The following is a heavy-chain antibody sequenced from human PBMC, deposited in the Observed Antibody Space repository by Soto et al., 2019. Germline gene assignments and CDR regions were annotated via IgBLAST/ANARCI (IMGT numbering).Heavy chain of an antibody. V-gene: IGHV3-30-3*01. CDR2: ISYDGSNK. CDR1: GFTFSSYA. J-gene: IGHJ4*02. CDR3: ARDPHLSSGLGYDY. Sequence: GGSLRLSCAASGFTFSSYAMHWVRQAPGKGLEWVAVISYDGSNKYYADSVKGRFTISRDNSKNTLYLQMNSLRAEDTAVYYCARDPHLSSGLGYDYWGQGTLVTVSS. D-gene: IGHD6-19*01.